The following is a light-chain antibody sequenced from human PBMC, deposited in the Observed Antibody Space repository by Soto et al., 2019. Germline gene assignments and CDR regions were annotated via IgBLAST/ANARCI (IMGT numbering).Light chain of an antibody. Sequence: DIQMTQSPSSLSASVGDRVTITCQASQDISNYLNWYQQKPGKAPKLLIYDASNMETGVPSRFSGSGYGTDFTFTISSLQPEDIATYYCQQYDNLIPFGQGTRLEIK. CDR3: QQYDNLIP. V-gene: IGKV1-33*01. J-gene: IGKJ5*01. CDR1: QDISNY. CDR2: DAS.